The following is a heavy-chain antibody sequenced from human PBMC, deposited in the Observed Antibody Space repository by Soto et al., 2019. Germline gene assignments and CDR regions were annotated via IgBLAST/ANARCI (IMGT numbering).Heavy chain of an antibody. J-gene: IGHJ4*02. CDR1: GFTFSSYA. D-gene: IGHD2-15*01. CDR3: ADPFPPRGFCSGGTCPR. Sequence: EVQLLESGGGLVQPGGSLRLSCAASGFTFSSYAMSWVRQAPGKGLEWVSAISGSGGSTYYADSVKGRFTISRDNSKNTFYLQMNSLRAGDRAVYYWADPFPPRGFCSGGTCPRWGRGPLVPVSS. V-gene: IGHV3-23*01. CDR2: ISGSGGST.